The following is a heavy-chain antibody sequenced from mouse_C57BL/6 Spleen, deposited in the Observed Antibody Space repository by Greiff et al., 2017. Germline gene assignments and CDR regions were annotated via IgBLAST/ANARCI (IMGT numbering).Heavy chain of an antibody. D-gene: IGHD1-2*01. Sequence: VQLQQPGTELVKPGASVKLSCKASGYTFTSYWMHWVKQRPGQGLEWIGTINPSNGGTNYNEKFKSKATLTVDKSSSTAYMQLSSLTSEDSAVDYCAGFPITHRSAMDYWGQGTSVTVAS. J-gene: IGHJ4*01. CDR2: INPSNGGT. CDR3: AGFPITHRSAMDY. V-gene: IGHV1-53*01. CDR1: GYTFTSYW.